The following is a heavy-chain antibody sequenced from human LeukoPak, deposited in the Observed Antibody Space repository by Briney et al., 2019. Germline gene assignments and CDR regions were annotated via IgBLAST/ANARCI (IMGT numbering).Heavy chain of an antibody. V-gene: IGHV3-21*01. CDR2: ISSSSSYI. D-gene: IGHD2-15*01. Sequence: GGSLRLSCAASGFTFSSYSMNWVRQAPGKGLEWVSSISSSSSYIFYADSAKGRFTISRDNAKNSLYLQMNSLRAEDTAVYYCARGGSSSGWYFDYWGQGTLVTVSS. CDR1: GFTFSSYS. CDR3: ARGGSSSGWYFDY. J-gene: IGHJ4*02.